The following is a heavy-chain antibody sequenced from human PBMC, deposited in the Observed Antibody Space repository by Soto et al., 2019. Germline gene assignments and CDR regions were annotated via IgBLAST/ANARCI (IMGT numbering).Heavy chain of an antibody. J-gene: IGHJ4*01. D-gene: IGHD3-3*01. CDR1: GGSISSGGYY. V-gene: IGHV4-30-4*01. CDR2: IKYSGST. Sequence: SETVSLTCIVSGGSISSGGYYWSWTRQPPGNGLEWIGYIKYSGSTYYNPSLKSRVTISVDTSKKQYSLKLSSVTAADTALYYCARELRFLEWLGSVDYWGQGTLVTVSS. CDR3: ARELRFLEWLGSVDY.